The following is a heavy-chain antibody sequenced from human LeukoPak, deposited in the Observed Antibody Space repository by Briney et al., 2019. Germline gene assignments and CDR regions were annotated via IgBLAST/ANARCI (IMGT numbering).Heavy chain of an antibody. CDR1: GFTFSSYG. CDR3: AAPFTYYYGSGSYYLGILKDYYYGMDV. CDR2: IRYDGGNK. Sequence: PGGSLRLSCAASGFTFSSYGMHWVRQAPGKGLEWVAFIRYDGGNKYYADSVKGRFTISRDNSKNTLYLQMNSLRAEDTAVYYCAAPFTYYYGSGSYYLGILKDYYYGMDVWGQGTTVTVSS. V-gene: IGHV3-30*02. J-gene: IGHJ6*02. D-gene: IGHD3-10*01.